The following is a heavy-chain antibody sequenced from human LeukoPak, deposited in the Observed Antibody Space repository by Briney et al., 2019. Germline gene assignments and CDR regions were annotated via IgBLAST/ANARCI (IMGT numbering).Heavy chain of an antibody. D-gene: IGHD6-19*01. J-gene: IGHJ2*01. CDR2: ISYDGSNK. CDR1: EFTFSSYA. V-gene: IGHV3-30-3*01. Sequence: PGGSLRLSCAASEFTFSSYAMHWVRQAPGKGLEWVAVISYDGSNKYYADSVKGRFTISRDNSKNTLYLQMNSLRAEDTAVYYCAKAGEQWLTPSYWYFDLWGRGTLVTVSS. CDR3: AKAGEQWLTPSYWYFDL.